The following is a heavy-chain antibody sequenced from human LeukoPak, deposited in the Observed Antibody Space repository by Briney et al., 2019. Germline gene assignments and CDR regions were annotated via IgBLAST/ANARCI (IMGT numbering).Heavy chain of an antibody. J-gene: IGHJ4*02. CDR2: IYYSGST. CDR1: GGSISSYY. Sequence: SETLSLTCTVSGGSISSYYWSWIRQPPGKGLEWIGYIYYSGSTNYNPSLKSRVTISVDTSKNQFSLKLSSVTAAVTAVYYCAKNGPMIVVGGQGTLVTVSS. D-gene: IGHD3-22*01. V-gene: IGHV4-59*01. CDR3: AKNGPMIVV.